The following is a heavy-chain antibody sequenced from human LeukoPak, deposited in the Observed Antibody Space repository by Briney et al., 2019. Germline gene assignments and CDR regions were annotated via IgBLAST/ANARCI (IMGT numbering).Heavy chain of an antibody. Sequence: SQTLSLTCTVSGGSISSGSYYWSWIRQPPGKGLEWIGYIYYSGSTNYNPSLKSRVTISVDTSKNQFSLKLSSVTAADTAVYYCARHVDYYYYGMDVWGQGTTVTVSS. J-gene: IGHJ6*02. CDR1: GGSISSGSYY. D-gene: IGHD3-10*02. V-gene: IGHV4-61*01. CDR2: IYYSGST. CDR3: ARHVDYYYYGMDV.